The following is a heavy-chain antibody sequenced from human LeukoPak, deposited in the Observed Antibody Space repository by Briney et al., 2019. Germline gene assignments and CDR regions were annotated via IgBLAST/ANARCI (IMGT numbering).Heavy chain of an antibody. CDR1: GFTVSSNY. CDR3: AKDQEYCSSTSCYVIHSFDY. D-gene: IGHD2-2*01. V-gene: IGHV3-66*01. J-gene: IGHJ4*02. CDR2: IYSGGST. Sequence: PGGSLRLSCAASGFTVSSNYMSWVRQAPGKGLEWVSVIYSGGSTYYADSVKGRFTISRDNSKNTLYLQMNSLRAEDAAVYYCAKDQEYCSSTSCYVIHSFDYWGQGTLVTVSS.